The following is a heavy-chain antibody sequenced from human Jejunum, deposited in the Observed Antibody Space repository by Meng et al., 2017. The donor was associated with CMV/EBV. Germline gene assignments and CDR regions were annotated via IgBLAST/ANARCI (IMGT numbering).Heavy chain of an antibody. CDR3: ARGYGSYPL. J-gene: IGHJ4*02. CDR2: INHSGSN. CDR1: GGSFSGYY. D-gene: IGHD1-26*01. V-gene: IGHV4-34*01. Sequence: QSLTCAVYGGSFSGYYWSWISQPPGKGLEWIGEINHSGSNNYNPSLKSRVTISVDTSKNQFSLKLSSVTAADTAVYYCARGYGSYPLWGQGTLVTVSS.